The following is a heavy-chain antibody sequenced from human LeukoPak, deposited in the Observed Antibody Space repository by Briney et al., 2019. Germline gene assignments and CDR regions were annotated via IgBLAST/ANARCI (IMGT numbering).Heavy chain of an antibody. CDR1: GGSISSYY. Sequence: SETLSPTCTVSGGSISSYYWSWIRQPPGKGLEWIGYIYYSGSTNYNPSLKSRVTISVDTSKNQFSLKLSSVTAADTAVYYCAGAGVSSSWSYNWFDPWGQGTLVTASS. D-gene: IGHD6-13*01. V-gene: IGHV4-59*08. J-gene: IGHJ5*02. CDR2: IYYSGST. CDR3: AGAGVSSSWSYNWFDP.